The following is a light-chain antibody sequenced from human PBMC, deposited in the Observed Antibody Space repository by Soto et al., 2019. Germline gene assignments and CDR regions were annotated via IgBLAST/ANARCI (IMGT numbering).Light chain of an antibody. CDR3: QQSYGSPPFT. Sequence: DIQMTQSPSPLSASVGDRVYITCRTSQSISSYLNWYQAKPGKAPKLLIYEASTLESGVPSRFSGSGSGTDFTLTISSLQPEDSATYYCQQSYGSPPFTFGPVTRVDI. CDR2: EAS. J-gene: IGKJ3*01. CDR1: QSISSY. V-gene: IGKV1-39*01.